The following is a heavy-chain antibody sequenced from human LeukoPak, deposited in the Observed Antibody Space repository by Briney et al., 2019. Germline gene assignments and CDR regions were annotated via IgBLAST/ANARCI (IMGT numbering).Heavy chain of an antibody. V-gene: IGHV1-2*02. J-gene: IGHJ6*03. CDR1: GYTFTDYY. CDR3: ARRGYSYGYELALYYYYMDV. CDR2: INPNSGGT. Sequence: GASVKVSCKASGYTFTDYYMHWVRQAPGQGLEWMGWINPNSGGTNYAQKFQGRVTMTRDTSITTAYMELTTLRSDDTAVYYCARRGYSYGYELALYYYYMDVWGKGTTVTISS. D-gene: IGHD5-18*01.